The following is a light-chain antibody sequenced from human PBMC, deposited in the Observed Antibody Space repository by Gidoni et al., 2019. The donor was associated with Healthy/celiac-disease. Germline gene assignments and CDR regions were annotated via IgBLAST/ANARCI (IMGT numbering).Light chain of an antibody. Sequence: QSALTQPAPMSGPPGQSLTISCTGTSSDVGGYNYVSWYQQHPGKAPKLMIYEVSNRPSGVSNRFSGSKSGNTASLTISGLQAEDEADYYCSSYTSSSTLYVFGTGTKVTVL. J-gene: IGLJ1*01. CDR2: EVS. CDR3: SSYTSSSTLYV. V-gene: IGLV2-14*01. CDR1: SSDVGGYNY.